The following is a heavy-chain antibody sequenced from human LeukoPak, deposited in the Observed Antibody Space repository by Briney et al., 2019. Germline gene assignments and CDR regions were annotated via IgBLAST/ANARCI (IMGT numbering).Heavy chain of an antibody. J-gene: IGHJ4*02. CDR2: ITSSSSYI. Sequence: GGSLRLSCAASGSTFTTYTMNWVRKAPGKGLEWVSSITSSSSYIYYADSVKGRVTISRDSAKNSLYLQMNSLRAEDTAVYYCARGHSSSSFDYWGQGTLVTVSS. D-gene: IGHD6-13*01. CDR1: GSTFTTYT. CDR3: ARGHSSSSFDY. V-gene: IGHV3-21*06.